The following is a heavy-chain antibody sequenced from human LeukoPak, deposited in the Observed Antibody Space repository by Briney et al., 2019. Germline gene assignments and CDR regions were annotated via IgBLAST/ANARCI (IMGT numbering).Heavy chain of an antibody. CDR3: ARDLVVRGKLSNNWFDP. J-gene: IGHJ5*02. CDR1: GGTFSSYA. D-gene: IGHD3-10*01. CDR2: IIPIFGTA. Sequence: SVKVSCKASGGTFSSYAISWVRQAPGQGLEWMGGIIPIFGTANYAQKFQGRVTITTDESTSTAYMELSSLRSEDTAVYYCARDLVVRGKLSNNWFDPWGQGTLVTVSS. V-gene: IGHV1-69*05.